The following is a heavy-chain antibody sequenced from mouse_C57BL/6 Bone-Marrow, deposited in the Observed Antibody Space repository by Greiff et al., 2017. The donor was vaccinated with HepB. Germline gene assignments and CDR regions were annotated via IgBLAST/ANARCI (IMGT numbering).Heavy chain of an antibody. V-gene: IGHV1-81*01. J-gene: IGHJ3*01. CDR3: AREGAGYDGDWFAY. CDR1: GYTFTSYG. D-gene: IGHD2-2*01. CDR2: IYPRSGNT. Sequence: QVQLKQSGAELARPGASVKLSCKASGYTFTSYGISWVKQRTGQGLEWIGEIYPRSGNTYYNEKFKGKATLTADKSSSTAYMELRSLTSEDSAVYFCAREGAGYDGDWFAYWGQGTLVTVSA.